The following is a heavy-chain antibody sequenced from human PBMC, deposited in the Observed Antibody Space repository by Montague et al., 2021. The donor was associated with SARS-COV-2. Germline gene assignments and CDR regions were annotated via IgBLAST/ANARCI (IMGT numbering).Heavy chain of an antibody. D-gene: IGHD3-22*01. Sequence: SETLSLTCAVHGTSFSGYYWNWIRQPPGKGLEWIGEINHGGSTKYSPSLKSRLTISADTSKNQFSLKLTSVAAADTAIYYCARLRDEVGPAPILVVGPYYSYCYMDVWGRGTTATVSS. J-gene: IGHJ6*03. V-gene: IGHV4-34*01. CDR3: ARLRDEVGPAPILVVGPYYSYCYMDV. CDR2: INHGGST. CDR1: GTSFSGYY.